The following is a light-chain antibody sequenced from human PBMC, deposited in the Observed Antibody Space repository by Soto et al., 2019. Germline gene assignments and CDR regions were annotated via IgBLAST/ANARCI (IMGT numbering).Light chain of an antibody. V-gene: IGKV3-20*01. CDR3: QQYGSSAWT. CDR1: QSVSGSY. Sequence: EIVLTQSPGTLSLSPGERATLSCRASQSVSGSYLAWYQQKPGQAPRLLCYGSSSRATGIPDRFSGSGSGTDFTLTISRLEPEDFAVYYCQQYGSSAWTFGQGTKVEIK. J-gene: IGKJ1*01. CDR2: GSS.